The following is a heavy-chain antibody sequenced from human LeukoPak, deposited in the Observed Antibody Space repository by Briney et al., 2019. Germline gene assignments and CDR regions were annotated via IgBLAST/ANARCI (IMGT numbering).Heavy chain of an antibody. Sequence: ASVKVSCKASGYTFTSYYMHWVRQAPGQGLERMGIINPSGGSTSYAQKFQGRVTMTRDMSTSTVYMELSSLRSEDTAVYYCARVIDCSGGSCPFDYWGQGTLVTVSS. J-gene: IGHJ4*02. V-gene: IGHV1-46*01. CDR2: INPSGGST. D-gene: IGHD2-15*01. CDR1: GYTFTSYY. CDR3: ARVIDCSGGSCPFDY.